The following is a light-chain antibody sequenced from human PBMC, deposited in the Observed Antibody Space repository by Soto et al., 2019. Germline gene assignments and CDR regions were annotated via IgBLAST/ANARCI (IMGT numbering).Light chain of an antibody. V-gene: IGKV1-39*01. CDR2: AAS. CDR1: QSISSY. Sequence: IPMNQSPASLSASVGDSVTITCRASQSISSYLNWYQQKPGKAPKLLIYAASSLQSGVPSRFSGSGSGTDFTLTISSLQPEDFATYYCQQSYSNPITFGQGTRLEIK. CDR3: QQSYSNPIT. J-gene: IGKJ5*01.